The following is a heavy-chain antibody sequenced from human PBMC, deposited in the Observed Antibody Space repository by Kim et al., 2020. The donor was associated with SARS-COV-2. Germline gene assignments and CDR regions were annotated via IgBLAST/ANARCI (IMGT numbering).Heavy chain of an antibody. CDR2: ISSSSTYI. V-gene: IGHV3-21*01. Sequence: PGGSLRLSCAASGFSFATHSMNWVRQSPRKGLEWLASISSSSTYIYYADSVKGRFAISRDNAKNSLYLQMDSLRADDSAVYYCVGVAGSVFYYDYWGQGTLVTVSS. CDR3: VGVAGSVFYYDY. J-gene: IGHJ4*02. D-gene: IGHD3-10*01. CDR1: GFSFATHS.